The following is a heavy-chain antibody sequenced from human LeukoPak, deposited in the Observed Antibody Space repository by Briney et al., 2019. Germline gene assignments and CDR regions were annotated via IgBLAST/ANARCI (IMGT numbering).Heavy chain of an antibody. J-gene: IGHJ4*02. CDR2: INPSGGST. Sequence: GASVKVSCKASGYTFTSYYMHWVRQAPGQGLEWMGIINPSGGSTSYTQKFQGRVAMTRDTSTSTVYMELSSLRSEDTAVYYCARDSGMKQQLDYFDYWGQGTLVTVS. CDR1: GYTFTSYY. CDR3: ARDSGMKQQLDYFDY. D-gene: IGHD6-13*01. V-gene: IGHV1-46*01.